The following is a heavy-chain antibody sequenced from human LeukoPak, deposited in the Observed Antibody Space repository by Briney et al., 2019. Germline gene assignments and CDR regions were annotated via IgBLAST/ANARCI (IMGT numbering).Heavy chain of an antibody. J-gene: IGHJ3*02. V-gene: IGHV6-1*01. CDR2: TYYRSKWYN. CDR1: GDSVSANSAT. D-gene: IGHD2-2*01. Sequence: SQTLSLTCAISGDSVSANSATWTWLRQSPSRGLEWLGRTYYRSKWYNDYAVSVKSRITINPDTSKNQFSLQLNSVTPEDTAVYYCAREVTSDAFDIWGQGTMVTVSS. CDR3: AREVTSDAFDI.